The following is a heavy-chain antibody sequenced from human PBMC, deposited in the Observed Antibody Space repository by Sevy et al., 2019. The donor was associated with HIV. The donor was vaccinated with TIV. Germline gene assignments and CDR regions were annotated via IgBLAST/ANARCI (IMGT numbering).Heavy chain of an antibody. D-gene: IGHD5-18*01. CDR3: MGGNSYGDAFNI. CDR2: IYSAGAI. V-gene: IGHV3-53*04. Sequence: GGSLRLSCVVSGFSVRDNYVSWVRQVPGRGLEWVSSIYSAGAIYYRDSVKGRFTISRHISENTVYLQMNSLRTEDTALYYCMGGNSYGDAFNIWGQGTKVTVSS. J-gene: IGHJ3*02. CDR1: GFSVRDNY.